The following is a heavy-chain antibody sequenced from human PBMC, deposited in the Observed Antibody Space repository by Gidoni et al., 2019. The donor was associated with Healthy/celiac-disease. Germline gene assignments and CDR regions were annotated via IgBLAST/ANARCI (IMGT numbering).Heavy chain of an antibody. J-gene: IGHJ4*02. CDR1: GDSVSSNSAA. Sequence: QVQLQQSGPGLVKPSQTLSLTCAISGDSVSSNSAAWNGIRQSPSRGLEWLGRTYYRAKWYNDYAVSLKSRITSNPDTSKNQFSLQLNSVTPEDTAVYYCASLPLGGQTGTSSYWGQGTLVTVSS. D-gene: IGHD1-1*01. V-gene: IGHV6-1*01. CDR2: TYYRAKWYN. CDR3: ASLPLGGQTGTSSY.